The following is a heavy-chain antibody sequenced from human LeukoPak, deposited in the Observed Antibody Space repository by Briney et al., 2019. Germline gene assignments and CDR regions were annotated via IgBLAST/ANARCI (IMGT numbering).Heavy chain of an antibody. CDR1: GFTFSDYY. D-gene: IGHD5-12*01. V-gene: IGHV3-11*06. J-gene: IGHJ4*02. CDR2: ISSGSNYI. CDR3: ARVNSGRIDY. Sequence: GGSLRLSCAASGFTFSDYYMSWIRQAPGKGLEWVSSISSGSNYIYYAGSVKGRFTISRDNAKNSLYLQMNSLRVEDSAVYYCARVNSGRIDYWGQGTLVTVSS.